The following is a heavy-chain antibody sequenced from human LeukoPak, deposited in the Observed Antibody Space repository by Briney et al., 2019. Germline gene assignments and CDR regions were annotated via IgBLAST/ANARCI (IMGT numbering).Heavy chain of an antibody. CDR1: GFTFSNYA. V-gene: IGHV3-64*01. J-gene: IGHJ4*02. Sequence: GGPLRLSCAASGFTFSNYAMHWVRQAPGKGLEYVSAITTNGGSTYYANSVKGRFTISRDNSKNTLYLQMGSLRAEDMAVYYCARGWVLWDYWGQGTLVTVSS. CDR2: ITTNGGST. D-gene: IGHD2/OR15-2a*01. CDR3: ARGWVLWDY.